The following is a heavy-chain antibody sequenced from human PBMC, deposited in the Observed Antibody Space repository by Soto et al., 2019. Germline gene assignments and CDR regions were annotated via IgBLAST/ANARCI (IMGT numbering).Heavy chain of an antibody. CDR2: ISYDGSNK. D-gene: IGHD3-22*01. V-gene: IGHV3-30-3*01. CDR3: ARDAYDSSSDY. Sequence: QVQLVESGGGVVQPGRSLRLSCAASGFTFSSYAMHWVRQAPGKGLEWVAVISYDGSNKYYADYVKGRFTISRDNSKNTLYLPMNSLRAEDTAVYYWARDAYDSSSDYWGQGTLVTVSS. CDR1: GFTFSSYA. J-gene: IGHJ4*02.